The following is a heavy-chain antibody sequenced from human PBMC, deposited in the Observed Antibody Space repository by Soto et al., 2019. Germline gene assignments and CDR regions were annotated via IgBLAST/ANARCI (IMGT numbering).Heavy chain of an antibody. CDR2: IYDSGST. V-gene: IGHV4-59*01. J-gene: IGHJ4*02. CDR3: AKEGESVAGTLGAVDY. Sequence: WTWLRQPPGKGLEWIGYIYDSGSTNYNPSLKSRVTISLDTSKNQFSLKLSSVTAADTAVYYCAKEGESVAGTLGAVDYWGQGTLVTVSS. D-gene: IGHD6-19*01.